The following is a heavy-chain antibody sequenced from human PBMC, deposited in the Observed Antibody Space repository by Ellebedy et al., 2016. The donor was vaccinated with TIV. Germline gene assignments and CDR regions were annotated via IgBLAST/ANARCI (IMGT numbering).Heavy chain of an antibody. CDR2: VHYRGSS. CDR1: GDSITNYY. J-gene: IGHJ6*02. CDR3: AGDRMYYYDSSGSYSYYAMDV. V-gene: IGHV4-59*01. D-gene: IGHD3-22*01. Sequence: SETLSLTXSVSGDSITNYYWTWIRQPPGKGLEWIGFVHYRGSSNYNPSLKRRATLSLDTSKKQFSLTVSSVTAEDTAVYYCAGDRMYYYDSSGSYSYYAMDVWGQGTTVTVSS.